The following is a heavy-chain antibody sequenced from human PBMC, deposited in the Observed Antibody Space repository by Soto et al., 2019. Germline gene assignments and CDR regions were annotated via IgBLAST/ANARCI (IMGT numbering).Heavy chain of an antibody. D-gene: IGHD3-9*01. CDR1: GFTFSDYY. CDR3: ARDSMPVGRYFDWFRDSGTPTH. J-gene: IGHJ4*02. CDR2: ISSSGSTI. Sequence: GGSLRLSCAASGFTFSDYYMSWIRQAPGKGLEWVSYISSSGSTIYYADSVKGRFTISRDNAKNSLYLQMNSLRAEDTAVYYCARDSMPVGRYFDWFRDSGTPTHWGQGTLVTVSS. V-gene: IGHV3-11*01.